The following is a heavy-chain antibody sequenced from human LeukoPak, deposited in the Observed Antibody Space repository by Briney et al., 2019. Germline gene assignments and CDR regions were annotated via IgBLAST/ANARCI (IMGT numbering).Heavy chain of an antibody. V-gene: IGHV4-38-2*02. CDR2: IYHSGST. J-gene: IGHJ4*02. Sequence: SETLSLTCAVSGYSISSGYYWGWIRQPPGKGLEWIGSIYHSGSTYYNPSLKSRVPISVDTSKNQFSLKLSSVTAADTAVYYCARERVVPAAIQQGYFDCWGQGTLVTVSS. CDR3: ARERVVPAAIQQGYFDC. D-gene: IGHD2-2*02. CDR1: GYSISSGYY.